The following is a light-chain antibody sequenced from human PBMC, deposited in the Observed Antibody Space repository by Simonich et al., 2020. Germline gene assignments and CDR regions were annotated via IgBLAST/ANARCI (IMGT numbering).Light chain of an antibody. Sequence: DIQMTQSPSFLSASVGDRVTITCRASQSIRSYLNWYQQKPGKAPKLLIYAASSLQSGVPSRFSGSGSGTDFTLTISCLQSEDFATYYCQQYYSYPRTFGQGTKVEIK. CDR1: QSIRSY. CDR3: QQYYSYPRT. CDR2: AAS. V-gene: IGKV1-39*01. J-gene: IGKJ1*01.